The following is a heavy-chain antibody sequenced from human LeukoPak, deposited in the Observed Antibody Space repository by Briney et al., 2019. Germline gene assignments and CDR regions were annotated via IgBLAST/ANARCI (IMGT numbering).Heavy chain of an antibody. CDR1: GFTFSSYD. Sequence: PGGSLGLSCAASGFTFSSYDIHWVRQAPGKGLEWVAAIWHDGSNEYYVDSVKGRFTISRDNSKNTLYLQMNSLRAEDTAVYYCARDNSRTLDYWGQGTLVTVSS. CDR3: ARDNSRTLDY. V-gene: IGHV3-33*01. J-gene: IGHJ4*02. CDR2: IWHDGSNE.